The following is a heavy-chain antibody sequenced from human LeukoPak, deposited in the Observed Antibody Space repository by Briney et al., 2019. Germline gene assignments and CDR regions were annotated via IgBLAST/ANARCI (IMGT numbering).Heavy chain of an antibody. Sequence: GGSLRLSCVASGFPFSSYWMTWVRQAPGKGLEWVANIREERGQEYYVDSVKGRFTISKNSAKNSLYLQMNTLRVEDTAMYYCASLDTAKQPLANHWGQGTLVTVSS. CDR3: ASLDTAKQPLANH. J-gene: IGHJ5*02. D-gene: IGHD5-18*01. V-gene: IGHV3-7*03. CDR1: GFPFSSYW. CDR2: IREERGQE.